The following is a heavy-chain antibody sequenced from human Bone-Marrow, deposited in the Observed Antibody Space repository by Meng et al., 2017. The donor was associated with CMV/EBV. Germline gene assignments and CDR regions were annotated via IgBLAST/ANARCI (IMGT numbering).Heavy chain of an antibody. V-gene: IGHV4-39*02. CDR2: IYFSGNS. CDR3: ASGSRSDGAFDY. J-gene: IGHJ4*02. CDR1: GDSVGSSDYY. D-gene: IGHD5-24*01. Sequence: SETLSLTCTVSGDSVGSSDYYWGWIRQPPGKGLDWIGSIYFSGNSYYKPSLKSRATISVDTSRNLFSLQLTSVTAADTAVFYCASGSRSDGAFDYWGQGTLVTVSS.